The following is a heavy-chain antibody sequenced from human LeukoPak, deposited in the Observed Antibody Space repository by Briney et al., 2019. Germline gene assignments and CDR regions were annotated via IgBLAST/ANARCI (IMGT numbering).Heavy chain of an antibody. CDR3: ATSKRLVGAGGEFEI. D-gene: IGHD1-26*01. J-gene: IGHJ3*02. CDR1: GFTLRSEW. CDR2: IKPDGSAT. V-gene: IGHV3-7*01. Sequence: PGGSLRLSCAASGFTLRSEWMSWLRQTPEKGLEWVANIKPDGSATAYVDSVKGRFTISRDNAKNSLFLQMNSLRTEDTALYYCATSKRLVGAGGEFEIWGQGTMVTVSS.